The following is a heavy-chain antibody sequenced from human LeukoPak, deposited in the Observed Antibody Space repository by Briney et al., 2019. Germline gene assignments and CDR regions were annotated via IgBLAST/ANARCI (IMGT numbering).Heavy chain of an antibody. J-gene: IGHJ1*01. D-gene: IGHD6-19*01. CDR2: IYYSENT. CDR1: GGSINTYF. Sequence: PSETLSPTRTVSGGSINTYFWSWIRQPPRKGLEWIGYIYYSENTNYNPSLKSRVNISVDTSKNQFSLKLSSVTGADTAVYYCARGVTGGWYGDFQHWGQGTLVTVSS. V-gene: IGHV4-59*01. CDR3: ARGVTGGWYGDFQH.